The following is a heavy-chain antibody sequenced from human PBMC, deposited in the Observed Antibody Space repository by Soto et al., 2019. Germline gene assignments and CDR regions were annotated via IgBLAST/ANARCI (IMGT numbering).Heavy chain of an antibody. Sequence: PSETLSLTCTVSGGSISSYYGSWIRQPPGKGLEWIGYIYYSGSTNYNPSLKSRVTISVDTSKNQFSLKLSSVTAADTAVYYCARVNKSYSGTYGWFDPWGQGTLVTVSS. CDR2: IYYSGST. CDR3: ARVNKSYSGTYGWFDP. V-gene: IGHV4-59*01. CDR1: GGSISSYY. J-gene: IGHJ5*02. D-gene: IGHD1-26*01.